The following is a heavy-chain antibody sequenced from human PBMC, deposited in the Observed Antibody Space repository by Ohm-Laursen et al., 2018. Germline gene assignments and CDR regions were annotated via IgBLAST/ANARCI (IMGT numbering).Heavy chain of an antibody. J-gene: IGHJ4*02. D-gene: IGHD6-25*01. V-gene: IGHV4-38-2*01. CDR3: ARLHPNSSGGY. Sequence: TLSLTCAVSGYSISSSYYWGWIRQPPGKGLEWIGSIYYSGSTYYNPPLKSRVTISVDTSKNQFSLKLSSVTAADTAVYYCARLHPNSSGGYWGQGTLVTVSS. CDR1: GYSISSSYY. CDR2: IYYSGST.